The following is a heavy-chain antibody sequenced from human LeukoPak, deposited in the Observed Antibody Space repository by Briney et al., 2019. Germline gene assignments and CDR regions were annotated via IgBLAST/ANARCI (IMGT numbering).Heavy chain of an antibody. CDR3: ARHSGPHSSSWYWFDP. CDR2: INHSGST. D-gene: IGHD6-13*01. Sequence: SETLSLTCAVYGGSFSGYYWSWIRQPPGKGLEWIGEINHSGSTNYNPSLKSRVTISVDTSKNQFSLKLSSVTAADTAVYYCARHSGPHSSSWYWFDPWGQGTLVTVSS. CDR1: GGSFSGYY. V-gene: IGHV4-34*01. J-gene: IGHJ5*02.